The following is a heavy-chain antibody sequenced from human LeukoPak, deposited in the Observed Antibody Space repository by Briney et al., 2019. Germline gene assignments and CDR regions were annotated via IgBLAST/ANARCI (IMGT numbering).Heavy chain of an antibody. CDR3: AKGSSSSWYLVWFDP. CDR2: ISGSDGSP. J-gene: IGHJ5*02. Sequence: PGGSLRLSCAASGFSFSNYAMSWVRQAPGKGLDWVSGISGSDGSPHSADSVKGRFSISRDNSKNTVYLQMNSLRAEDTAVYYCAKGSSSSWYLVWFDPWGQGTLVTVSS. CDR1: GFSFSNYA. V-gene: IGHV3-23*01. D-gene: IGHD6-13*01.